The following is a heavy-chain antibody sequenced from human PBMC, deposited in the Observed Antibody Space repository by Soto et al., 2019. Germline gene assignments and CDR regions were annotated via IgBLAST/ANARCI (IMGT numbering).Heavy chain of an antibody. CDR3: TTRTGGSYDYYYYYGMDV. CDR2: IKSKTDGGTT. CDR1: GFTFSNAW. D-gene: IGHD1-26*01. Sequence: PGGSLRLSCAASGFTFSNAWMNWVRQAPGKGLERVGRIKSKTDGGTTDYAAPVKGRFTISRDDSKNTLYLQMNSLKTEDTAVYYCTTRTGGSYDYYYYYGMDVWGQGTTVTVSS. J-gene: IGHJ6*02. V-gene: IGHV3-15*07.